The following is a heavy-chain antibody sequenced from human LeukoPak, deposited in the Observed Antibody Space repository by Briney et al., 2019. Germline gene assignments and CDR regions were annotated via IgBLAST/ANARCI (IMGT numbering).Heavy chain of an antibody. V-gene: IGHV3-30-3*01. CDR3: ERDPHTSVRAPCGMGV. CDR2: ISYDGSNK. Sequence: PGRSLRLSCAASGFTFRSYAMHWVRQAPGKGLEWVAVISYDGSNKYYADSVKGRFTISRDNSKNTLYLQMNSQRAEDTAVYYCERDPHTSVRAPCGMGVWGQGTTVTVS. CDR1: GFTFRSYA. J-gene: IGHJ6*02. D-gene: IGHD3-10*02.